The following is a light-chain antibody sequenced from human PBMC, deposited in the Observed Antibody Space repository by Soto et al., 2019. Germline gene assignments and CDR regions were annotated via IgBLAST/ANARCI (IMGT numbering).Light chain of an antibody. CDR2: DAS. V-gene: IGKV3-11*01. Sequence: EIVLTQSPGTLSFSPGGRARLSGSASQSVSSYLAWYQQKPGQAPRLLIYDASNRATGIPARFSGTGSGTDFTLTINNLEPEDFAVYYCQQRSTWPPITFGQGTRLEIK. J-gene: IGKJ5*01. CDR1: QSVSSY. CDR3: QQRSTWPPIT.